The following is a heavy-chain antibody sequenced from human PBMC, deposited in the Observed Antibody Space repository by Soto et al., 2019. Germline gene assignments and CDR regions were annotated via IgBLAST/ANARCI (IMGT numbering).Heavy chain of an antibody. CDR1: GFTFSSYA. V-gene: IGHV3-23*01. J-gene: IGHJ6*03. CDR3: AKFGLRSGDYYYYMDV. CDR2: ISGSGGST. D-gene: IGHD1-26*01. Sequence: GGSLRLSCAASGFTFSSYAMSWVRQAPGKGLEWVSAISGSGGSTYYADSVKGRFTISRDNSKNTLYLQMNSLRAEDTAVYYCAKFGLRSGDYYYYMDVWGKGTTVTVSS.